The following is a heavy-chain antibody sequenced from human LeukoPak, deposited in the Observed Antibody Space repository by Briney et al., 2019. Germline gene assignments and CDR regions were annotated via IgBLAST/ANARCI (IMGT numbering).Heavy chain of an antibody. D-gene: IGHD2-2*01. CDR3: ARAIVVVQSWFDP. CDR1: GGTFSSYA. V-gene: IGHV1-69*05. CDR2: IIPIFGTA. J-gene: IGHJ5*02. Sequence: SVNVSCKASGGTFSSYAISWVRQAPGQGLEGMGGIIPIFGTANYAQKFKGRVTITTDESTSTASMELSSLRSEDTAVYYCARAIVVVQSWFDPWGQGTLVTVSS.